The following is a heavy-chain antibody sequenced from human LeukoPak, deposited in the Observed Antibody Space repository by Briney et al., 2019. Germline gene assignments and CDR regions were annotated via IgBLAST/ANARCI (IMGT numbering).Heavy chain of an antibody. Sequence: GASVKVSCKASGDTFTSYGISWVRQAPGQGLEWKGWIGAYNGNTNYAQKLQGRVTMTTDTSTSTAYMELRSLRSDDTAVYYCARPGGSSWLHEYYFDYWGQGTLVTVSS. CDR1: GDTFTSYG. CDR3: ARPGGSSWLHEYYFDY. J-gene: IGHJ4*02. D-gene: IGHD6-13*01. V-gene: IGHV1-18*01. CDR2: IGAYNGNT.